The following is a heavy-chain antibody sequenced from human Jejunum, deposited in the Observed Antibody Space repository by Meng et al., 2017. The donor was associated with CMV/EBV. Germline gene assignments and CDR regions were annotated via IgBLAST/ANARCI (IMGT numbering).Heavy chain of an antibody. J-gene: IGHJ4*02. Sequence: FFGSWVRQPPGKGLEWVGHVAHDGGTNRNPSLERRVTTSVDRSKNQFSLKLRSVTAADTAVYYCARDRHSDEITGYSLYFDFWGPGMMVTVSS. CDR3: ARDRHSDEITGYSLYFDF. V-gene: IGHV4-59*01. CDR2: VAHDGGT. D-gene: IGHD2-21*01. CDR1: FF.